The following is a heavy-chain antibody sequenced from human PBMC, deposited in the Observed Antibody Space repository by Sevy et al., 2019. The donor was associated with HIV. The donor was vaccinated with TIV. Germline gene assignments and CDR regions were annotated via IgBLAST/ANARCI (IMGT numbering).Heavy chain of an antibody. D-gene: IGHD3-10*01. CDR3: TRDRWLITIVRGVSIEGYYGMDF. Sequence: GGSLRLSCTASGFTFGDYAMSWFRQAPGKGLEWVGFIRSKAYGGTTEYAASVKGRFTISRDDSKSIAYLQMNSLKTEDTGVYYCTRDRWLITIVRGVSIEGYYGMDFWGQGTTVTVSS. V-gene: IGHV3-49*03. CDR1: GFTFGDYA. J-gene: IGHJ6*02. CDR2: IRSKAYGGTT.